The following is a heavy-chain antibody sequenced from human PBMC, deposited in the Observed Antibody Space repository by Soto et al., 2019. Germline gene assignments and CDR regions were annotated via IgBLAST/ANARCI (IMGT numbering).Heavy chain of an antibody. CDR2: IYYSGST. J-gene: IGHJ3*01. D-gene: IGHD3-9*01. Sequence: PSETLSLTCTVSGGSISSSSYYWGWIRQPPGKGLEWTGSIYYSGSTYYNPSLKSRVTISVDTSKNQFSLKLSSVTAADTAVYSGARQVPGGYNILRGRQAFDCWGKGKRATV. V-gene: IGHV4-39*01. CDR3: ARQVPGGYNILRGRQAFDC. CDR1: GGSISSSSYY.